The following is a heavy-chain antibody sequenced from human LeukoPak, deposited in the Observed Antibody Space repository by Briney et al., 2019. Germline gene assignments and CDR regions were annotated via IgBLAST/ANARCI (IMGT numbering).Heavy chain of an antibody. CDR3: ASFYGSGSYYDMDV. Sequence: GGSLRLSCTASGFTFSSYAMTWVRQAPGKGLQWVSAISASGNSPYYADSVKGRFTISRDNSKNTLYLQMNSLRAGDTAVYYCASFYGSGSYYDMDVWGKGTTVTISS. CDR2: ISASGNSP. D-gene: IGHD3-10*01. CDR1: GFTFSSYA. V-gene: IGHV3-23*01. J-gene: IGHJ6*03.